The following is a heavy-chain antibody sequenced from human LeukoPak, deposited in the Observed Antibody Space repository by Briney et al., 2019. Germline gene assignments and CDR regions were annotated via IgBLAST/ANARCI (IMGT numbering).Heavy chain of an antibody. CDR1: GYTFTSYG. J-gene: IGHJ5*02. CDR3: ARDGWNAHTSNWFDP. V-gene: IGHV1-18*01. Sequence: GASVKVSCKASGYTFTSYGISWMRQAPGQGLEWMGWISAYNGNTNYAQKLQGRVTMTTDTSTSTAYMELRSLRSDDTAVYYCARDGWNAHTSNWFDPWGQGTLVTVSS. D-gene: IGHD1-1*01. CDR2: ISAYNGNT.